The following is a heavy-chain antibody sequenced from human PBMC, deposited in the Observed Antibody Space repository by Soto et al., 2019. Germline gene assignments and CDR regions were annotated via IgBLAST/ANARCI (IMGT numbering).Heavy chain of an antibody. CDR1: GFTFSNSG. D-gene: IGHD6-6*01. Sequence: GGSLRLSCAASGFTFSNSGLTWVRHAPGKGLEWVGRIKSKPDGGTTDYTAPVKGRITISRDDSKNTLYLQMNSLKIEDTAVYYCTTGSTSTKNYWGQGTRVTVS. J-gene: IGHJ4*02. CDR2: IKSKPDGGTT. CDR3: TTGSTSTKNY. V-gene: IGHV3-15*01.